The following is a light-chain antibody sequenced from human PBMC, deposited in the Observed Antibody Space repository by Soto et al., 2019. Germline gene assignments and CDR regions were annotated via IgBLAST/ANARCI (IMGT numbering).Light chain of an antibody. J-gene: IGKJ5*01. V-gene: IGKV1-39*01. CDR3: QQSYMDPIT. CDR1: QGISTY. Sequence: DIQLTQSPSFLSASVGDRVTITCRASQGISTYLAWYQQKPGKAPKLLIYDASRLQSGVPSRFSGRGGGTDFTLSISSVQPEDFATYFCQQSYMDPITFGQGTRLEIK. CDR2: DAS.